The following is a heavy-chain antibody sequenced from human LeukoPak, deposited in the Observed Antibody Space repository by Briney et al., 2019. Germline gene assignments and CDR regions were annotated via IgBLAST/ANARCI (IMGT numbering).Heavy chain of an antibody. J-gene: IGHJ4*02. CDR1: GFTFSSNY. CDR2: IYSGGST. Sequence: GGSLRLSCAASGFTFSSNYMSWVRQAPGKGLEGVSVIYSGGSTYYADSVKGRFTISRDNSKNTLYPQMNSLRAEDTAVYYCARGGSGWDDYWGQGTLVTVSS. V-gene: IGHV3-66*01. CDR3: ARGGSGWDDY. D-gene: IGHD6-19*01.